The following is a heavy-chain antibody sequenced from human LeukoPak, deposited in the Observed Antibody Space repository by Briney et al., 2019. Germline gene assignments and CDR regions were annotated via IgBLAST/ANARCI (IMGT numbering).Heavy chain of an antibody. Sequence: GGSLTLSCAASEFTFSNYWMRWVRQAPGKGLVWVARINSAKSGATYADSVKGRFTISRDNAKNTLYLQMNSLRAEDTAVYYCANLSPSRGWGQGTLVTVSS. CDR2: INSAKSGA. V-gene: IGHV3-74*01. CDR3: ANLSPSRG. CDR1: EFTFSNYW. D-gene: IGHD5-24*01. J-gene: IGHJ4*01.